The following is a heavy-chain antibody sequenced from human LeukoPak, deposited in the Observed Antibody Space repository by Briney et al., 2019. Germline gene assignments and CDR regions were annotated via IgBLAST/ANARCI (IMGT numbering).Heavy chain of an antibody. Sequence: ASVTVSCKASGYTFTSYYMNWVRQAPGQGLEWMGIINPSGGSTTYAQKFQGRVTMTRDTSTSTVYMELSSLRSEDTAVFYCARASNSGRRFDYWGQGTLVTVSS. V-gene: IGHV1-46*01. D-gene: IGHD2/OR15-2a*01. J-gene: IGHJ4*02. CDR2: INPSGGST. CDR3: ARASNSGRRFDY. CDR1: GYTFTSYY.